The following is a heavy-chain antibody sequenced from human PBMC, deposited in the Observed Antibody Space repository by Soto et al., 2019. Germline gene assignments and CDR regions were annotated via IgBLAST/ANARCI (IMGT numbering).Heavy chain of an antibody. J-gene: IGHJ6*03. V-gene: IGHV3-21*01. D-gene: IGHD3-10*01. Sequence: EVQLVESGGGLVKPGGSLRLSCAASGFTFSSYSMNWVRQAPGKGLEWVSSISSSSSYIYYADSVKGRFTISRDNAKNSLYLQMNSLRAAATAVYYCVQGSGSLRRYYYMDVWGKGTTVTVSS. CDR3: VQGSGSLRRYYYMDV. CDR1: GFTFSSYS. CDR2: ISSSSSYI.